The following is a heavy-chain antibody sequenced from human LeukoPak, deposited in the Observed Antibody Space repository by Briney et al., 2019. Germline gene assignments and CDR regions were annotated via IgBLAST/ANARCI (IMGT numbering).Heavy chain of an antibody. CDR1: GFTFSSYS. V-gene: IGHV3-21*01. Sequence: PGGSLRLSCAASGFTFSSYSMSWVRQAPGKGLEWVSSISSSSGFIYYADSVKGRFTISRDNAKNSLYLQMNSLRAEDTAGYYCARESGAGGYFSYYNGDVWGKGTTVTVSS. CDR2: ISSSSGFI. CDR3: ARESGAGGYFSYYNGDV. D-gene: IGHD7-27*01. J-gene: IGHJ6*03.